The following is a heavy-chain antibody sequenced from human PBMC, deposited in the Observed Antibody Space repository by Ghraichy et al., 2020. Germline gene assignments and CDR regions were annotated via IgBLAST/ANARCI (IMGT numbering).Heavy chain of an antibody. J-gene: IGHJ3*02. V-gene: IGHV1-18*01. CDR2: ISAYNGNT. CDR3: ARENVLLFAFDI. Sequence: ASVKVSCKASGYTFTSYGISWVRQAPGQGLEWMGIISAYNGNTNYAQKLQGRVTMTTDTSTSTAYMELRSLRSDDTAVYYCARENVLLFAFDIWGQGTMVTVSS. D-gene: IGHD3-10*02. CDR1: GYTFTSYG.